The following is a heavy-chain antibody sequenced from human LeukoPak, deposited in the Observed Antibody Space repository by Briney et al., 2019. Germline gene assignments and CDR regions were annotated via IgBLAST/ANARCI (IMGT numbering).Heavy chain of an antibody. J-gene: IGHJ4*02. CDR3: ARRSGSYYIGYYFDY. Sequence: SVKVSCKASGGTFSSYAISWVRQAPGQGLEWMGGIIPIFGTANYAQKFQGRVTITADESTGTAYMELSSLRSEDTAVYYCARRSGSYYIGYYFDYWGQGTLVTVSS. V-gene: IGHV1-69*13. CDR1: GGTFSSYA. D-gene: IGHD1-26*01. CDR2: IIPIFGTA.